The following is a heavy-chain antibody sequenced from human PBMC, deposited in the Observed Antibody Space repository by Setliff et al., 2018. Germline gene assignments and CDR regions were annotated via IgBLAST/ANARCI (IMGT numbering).Heavy chain of an antibody. J-gene: IGHJ5*02. CDR2: IYDRGST. D-gene: IGHD3-16*01. V-gene: IGHV4-39*07. CDR1: GGSISSSTNY. Sequence: ETLSLTCTVSGGSISSSTNYWGWIRQPPGKGLEWIGNIYDRGSTHYNPSLKSRVTISEDTSKSQSSLKLSSVTAADTAVYYCARGFTAQPAMLRGNWFDPWGRGTLVTVSS. CDR3: ARGFTAQPAMLRGNWFDP.